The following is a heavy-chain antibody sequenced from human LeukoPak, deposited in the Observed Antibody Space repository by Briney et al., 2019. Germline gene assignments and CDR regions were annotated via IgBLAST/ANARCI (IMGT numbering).Heavy chain of an antibody. J-gene: IGHJ6*02. D-gene: IGHD4-11*01. CDR2: IYYSGST. Sequence: SETLSLTCTVSGGSISTYYGNWIRQAPGKGLEWIGYIYYSGSTNYNPSLKSRVAMSVDTSRNQFSLKLSSVTAADTAAYYCARAQVDYNNGPGSRGYYSYGMDVWGRGTTVTVSS. CDR1: GGSISTYY. V-gene: IGHV4-59*01. CDR3: ARAQVDYNNGPGSRGYYSYGMDV.